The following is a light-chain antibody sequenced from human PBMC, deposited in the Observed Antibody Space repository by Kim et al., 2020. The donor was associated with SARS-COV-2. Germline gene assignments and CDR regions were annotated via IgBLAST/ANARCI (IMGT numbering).Light chain of an antibody. CDR3: QAWDATHVL. CDR2: QET. J-gene: IGLJ2*01. Sequence: VSPGRRATSACSGDWLRAKYASWYQHTPGQSPVLFIYQETKRPSGIPGRFSGSSSGGTATLTISGTQAMDEADYYCQAWDATHVLFGGGTQLTVL. CDR1: WLRAKY. V-gene: IGLV3-1*01.